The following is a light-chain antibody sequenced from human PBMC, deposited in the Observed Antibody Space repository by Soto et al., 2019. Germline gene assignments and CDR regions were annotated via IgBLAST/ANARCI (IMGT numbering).Light chain of an antibody. CDR3: HQYENWPKT. V-gene: IGKV3-15*01. CDR1: QSVGTN. Sequence: DIVMTQSPGTLSVSPGERATLSCRASQSVGTNLAWYQQRPGQAPRLLVYGASTRASGIPPRFSGSGSGTEFTLTISSLQSEDFAVYFCHQYENWPKTFGQGTKVDIK. CDR2: GAS. J-gene: IGKJ1*01.